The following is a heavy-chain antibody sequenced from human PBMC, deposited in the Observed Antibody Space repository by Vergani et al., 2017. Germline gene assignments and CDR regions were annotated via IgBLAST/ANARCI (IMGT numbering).Heavy chain of an antibody. Sequence: EVQLVESGGGLVKPGGSLRLSCAASGFSFSSYSMNWVRQAPGKGLEWVASISGSSSYVFYRDSVKGRFPITRDNTKKSVYLQMNSLRAEDTAMYFCARGLWDCTHIRCSPPSYWGQGTQVTVSS. J-gene: IGHJ4*02. CDR3: ARGLWDCTHIRCSPPSY. CDR2: ISGSSSYV. CDR1: GFSFSSYS. V-gene: IGHV3-21*02. D-gene: IGHD2-8*01.